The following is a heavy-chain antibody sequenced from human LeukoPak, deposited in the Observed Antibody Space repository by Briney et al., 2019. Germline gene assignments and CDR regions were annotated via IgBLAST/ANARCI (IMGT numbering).Heavy chain of an antibody. CDR2: ISSSSSYV. D-gene: IGHD2-2*01. CDR3: ASPREYQLLYFGY. Sequence: GGSLRLSCAASGFTFSSYSMNWVRQAPGKGLEWVSSISSSSSYVYYADSVKGRFTISRDNAKNSLYLQMNSLRAEDTAVYYCASPREYQLLYFGYWGQGTLVTVSS. J-gene: IGHJ4*02. CDR1: GFTFSSYS. V-gene: IGHV3-21*01.